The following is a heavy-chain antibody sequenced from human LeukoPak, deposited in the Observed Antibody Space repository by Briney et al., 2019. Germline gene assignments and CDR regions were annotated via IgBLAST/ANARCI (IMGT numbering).Heavy chain of an antibody. CDR2: IIPIFGTA. V-gene: IGHV1-69*06. D-gene: IGHD3-9*01. Sequence: GASVKVSCKASGGTFISYAISWVRQAPGQKLQWMGGIIPIFGTANYAQKFQGRVTITADKSTSTAYMELSSLRSEDTAVYYCARAYYDILTGYYTLDYWGQGTLVTVSS. CDR3: ARAYYDILTGYYTLDY. CDR1: GGTFISYA. J-gene: IGHJ4*02.